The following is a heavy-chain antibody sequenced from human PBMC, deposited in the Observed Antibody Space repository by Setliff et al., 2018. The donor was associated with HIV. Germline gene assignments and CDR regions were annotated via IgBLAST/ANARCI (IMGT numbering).Heavy chain of an antibody. CDR3: ARERAGGLFDY. J-gene: IGHJ4*02. CDR1: GYTFTSYG. D-gene: IGHD3-10*01. V-gene: IGHV1-18*01. Sequence: GASVKVSCKASGYTFTSYGISWVRQAPGQGLEWMGWISGYNGNTNYAQKLQGRVTMTTDTSTSTAYMELRSLRSDDTAAYYCARERAGGLFDYWGQGTLVTVSS. CDR2: ISGYNGNT.